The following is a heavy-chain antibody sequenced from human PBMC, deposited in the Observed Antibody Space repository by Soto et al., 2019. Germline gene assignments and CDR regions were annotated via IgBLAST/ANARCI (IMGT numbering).Heavy chain of an antibody. J-gene: IGHJ6*02. Sequence: GGSLRLSCAASGFTFSSYAMSWVRQAPGKGLEWVSAISGSGGSTYYADSVKGRFTISRDNSKNTLYLQMNSLRAEDTAVYYCAKDPRIVVVITRGGNYYGMDVWGQGTTVTVSS. CDR1: GFTFSSYA. D-gene: IGHD3-22*01. V-gene: IGHV3-23*01. CDR2: ISGSGGST. CDR3: AKDPRIVVVITRGGNYYGMDV.